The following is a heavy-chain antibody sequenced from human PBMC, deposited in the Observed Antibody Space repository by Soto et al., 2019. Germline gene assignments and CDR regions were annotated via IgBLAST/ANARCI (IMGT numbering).Heavy chain of an antibody. Sequence: EVQLLESGGGLVQPGGSLRLSCAASGFAFSNYAMSWVRQSPGKGLEWISSLTVGGDNPHYAESVKGRFTISRDNSKSTLFLQINSLSDGDTAVYYCVRGGSGWYPFDYWGQGTLVTVSS. CDR3: VRGGSGWYPFDY. V-gene: IGHV3-23*01. CDR2: LTVGGDNP. D-gene: IGHD6-19*01. CDR1: GFAFSNYA. J-gene: IGHJ4*02.